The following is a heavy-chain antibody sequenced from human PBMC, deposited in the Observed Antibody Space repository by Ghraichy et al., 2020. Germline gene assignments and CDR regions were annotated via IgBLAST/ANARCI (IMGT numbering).Heavy chain of an antibody. D-gene: IGHD3-3*01. CDR1: DFSISTAYY. CDR3: TRATIFGVAIDAFDI. V-gene: IGHV4-38-2*02. Sequence: SETLSLTCTVSDFSISTAYYWGWIRQPPGKGLEWIGSMYPGDNIYHSPSLKSRVAISVDTSKNQFSLTLNYVTAADTAVYYCTRATIFGVAIDAFDIWGQGTMVTVSS. CDR2: MYPGDNI. J-gene: IGHJ3*02.